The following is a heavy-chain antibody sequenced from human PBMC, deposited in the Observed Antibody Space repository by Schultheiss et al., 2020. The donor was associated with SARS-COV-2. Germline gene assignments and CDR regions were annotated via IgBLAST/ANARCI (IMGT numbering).Heavy chain of an antibody. CDR1: GGSISSGAYY. D-gene: IGHD3-9*01. V-gene: IGHV4-31*03. Sequence: SQTLSLTCTVSGGSISSGAYYWSWIRQHPGKGLEWIGYIFYIGSTYYNPSLKSRVTISVDTSKNQFSLKLSSVTAADTAVYYCARQGTSRYFETSDPWGQGTLVTVSS. J-gene: IGHJ5*02. CDR3: ARQGTSRYFETSDP. CDR2: IFYIGST.